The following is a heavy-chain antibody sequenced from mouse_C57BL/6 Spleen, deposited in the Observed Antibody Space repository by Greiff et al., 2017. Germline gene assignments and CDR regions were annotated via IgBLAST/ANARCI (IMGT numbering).Heavy chain of an antibody. CDR3: ARSTGMAYFDY. CDR2: IYPGSGNT. J-gene: IGHJ2*01. CDR1: GYSFTSYY. V-gene: IGHV1-66*01. Sequence: QVQLQQSGPELVKPGASVKISCKASGYSFTSYYIHWVKQRPGQGLEWIGWIYPGSGNTKYNEKFKGKATLTADTSSSTAYMQHSSLTSEDSAVYYCARSTGMAYFDYWGQGTTLTVSA. D-gene: IGHD2-10*02.